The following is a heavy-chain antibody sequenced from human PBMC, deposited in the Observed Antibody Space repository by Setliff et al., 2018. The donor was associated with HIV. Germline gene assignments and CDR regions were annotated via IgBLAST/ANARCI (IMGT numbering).Heavy chain of an antibody. Sequence: SVKVSCKASGGTFSSYAISWVRQAPGQGLEWMGGIIPIFGTSNHAQKFQGRVTITADESTSTAYMELSSLRSEDTAVYYCAREGVSLWFGELPSSYYMDVWGNGTTVTVSS. D-gene: IGHD3-10*01. CDR1: GGTFSSYA. J-gene: IGHJ6*03. CDR3: AREGVSLWFGELPSSYYMDV. V-gene: IGHV1-69*13. CDR2: IIPIFGTS.